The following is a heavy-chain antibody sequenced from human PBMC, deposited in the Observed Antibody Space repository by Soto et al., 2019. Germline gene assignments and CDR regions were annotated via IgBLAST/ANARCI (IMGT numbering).Heavy chain of an antibody. Sequence: PSETLSLTCTVSGGSISSNTYYWGWIRQPPGKGLEWIGNIYYSGSTYYDPSLKSRVTISVDTSKNQFSLKLSSVTAADTAVYYCARLTPAPTSGYSRYYFEYWGQGTLVTVS. V-gene: IGHV4-39*01. CDR2: IYYSGST. CDR1: GGSISSNTYY. D-gene: IGHD3-3*01. J-gene: IGHJ4*02. CDR3: ARLTPAPTSGYSRYYFEY.